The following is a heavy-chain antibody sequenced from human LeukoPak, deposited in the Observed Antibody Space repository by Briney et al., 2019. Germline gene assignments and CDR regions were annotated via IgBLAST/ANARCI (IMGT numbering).Heavy chain of an antibody. CDR2: IYYSGST. Sequence: SETLSLTYTVSGGSISGYYWSWIRQPPGKGLECIGYIYYSGSTNYNPSLKSRVTISVDTSRNQFSLKLTSVTAADTAVCYCAKVSDRDSSGYYWGFEYWGQGTLVTVSS. D-gene: IGHD3-22*01. CDR1: GGSISGYY. J-gene: IGHJ4*02. V-gene: IGHV4-59*08. CDR3: AKVSDRDSSGYYWGFEY.